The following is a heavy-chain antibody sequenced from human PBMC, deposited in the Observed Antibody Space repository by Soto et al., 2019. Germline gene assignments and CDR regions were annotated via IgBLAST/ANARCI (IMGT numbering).Heavy chain of an antibody. J-gene: IGHJ4*02. CDR1: GYTFTGYY. V-gene: IGHV1-2*04. Sequence: GESLKISCKASGYTFTGYYMHWVRQAPGQGLEWMGWINPNSGGTNYAQKFQGWVTMTRDTSISTAYMELSRLRSDDTAVYYCAREGSSWYIDYWGQGTLVTVSS. CDR2: INPNSGGT. CDR3: AREGSSWYIDY. D-gene: IGHD6-13*01.